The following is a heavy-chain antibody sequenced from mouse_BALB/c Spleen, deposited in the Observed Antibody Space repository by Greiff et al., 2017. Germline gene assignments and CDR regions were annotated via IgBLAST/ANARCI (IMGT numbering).Heavy chain of an antibody. CDR1: GYTFTSYV. Sequence: VQLQQSGPELVKPGASVKMSCKASGYTFTSYVMHWVKQKPGQGLEWIGYINPYNDGTKYNEKFKGKATLTSDKSSSTAYMERSSLTSEDSAVYYWARWGYYGSSSYAMDYWGQGTTLTVSS. CDR3: ARWGYYGSSSYAMDY. J-gene: IGHJ2*01. CDR2: INPYNDGT. D-gene: IGHD1-1*01. V-gene: IGHV1-14*01.